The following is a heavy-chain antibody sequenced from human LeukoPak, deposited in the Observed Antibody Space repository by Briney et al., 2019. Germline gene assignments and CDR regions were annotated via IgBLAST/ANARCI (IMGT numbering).Heavy chain of an antibody. CDR3: ARDKKLDEIATAFDI. Sequence: SETLSLTCTVSGGSISSGGYYWSWIRQPPGKGLEWIGYIYYSGSTYYNPSLKSRVTISVDTSKNQFSLKLSSVTAADTAVYYCARDKKLDEIATAFDIWGQGTMVTVSS. V-gene: IGHV4-30-4*01. CDR1: GGSISSGGYY. J-gene: IGHJ3*02. CDR2: IYYSGST. D-gene: IGHD6-13*01.